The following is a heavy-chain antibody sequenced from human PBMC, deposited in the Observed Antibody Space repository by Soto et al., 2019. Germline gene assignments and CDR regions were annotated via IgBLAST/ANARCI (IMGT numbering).Heavy chain of an antibody. CDR2: INPNSGGT. CDR1: GYTFTGYY. V-gene: IGHV1-2*04. Sequence: ASVKVSCKASGYTFTGYYMHWVRQAPGQGLEWMGWINPNSGGTNYAQKFQGWVTMTRDTSISPAYMELSRLRSDDTAVYYCARGGDYYDSSGAYYFDYWGQGTLVTVSS. J-gene: IGHJ4*02. CDR3: ARGGDYYDSSGAYYFDY. D-gene: IGHD3-22*01.